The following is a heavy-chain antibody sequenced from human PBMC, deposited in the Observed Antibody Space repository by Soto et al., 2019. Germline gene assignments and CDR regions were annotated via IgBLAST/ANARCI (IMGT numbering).Heavy chain of an antibody. V-gene: IGHV4-34*01. D-gene: IGHD6-13*01. J-gene: IGHJ4*02. CDR3: ARGHLGYSSSWSGFDY. CDR2: IDHTGGT. Sequence: PSETLSLTCTVYDGSFRGYYWSWIRQPPGKGLEWIGEIDHTGGTNYNPSLESRVTISVDASKNQFSLKLTSVTAADTAVYYCARGHLGYSSSWSGFDYWGQGSLVTVSS. CDR1: DGSFRGYY.